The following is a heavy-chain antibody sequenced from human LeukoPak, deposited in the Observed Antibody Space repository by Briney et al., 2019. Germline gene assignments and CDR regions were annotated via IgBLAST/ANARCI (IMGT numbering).Heavy chain of an antibody. Sequence: PGGSLRLSCAASGFTFSSYWMHWVRQAPGKGLVWVSRINSDGSSTSYADSVKGRFTISRDNAKNTLYLQMNSLRAEDTAVYYCARGTLRAAGTKTFYYYYYMDVWGKGTTVTVSS. CDR3: ARGTLRAAGTKTFYYYYYMDV. CDR2: INSDGSST. D-gene: IGHD6-13*01. V-gene: IGHV3-74*01. J-gene: IGHJ6*03. CDR1: GFTFSSYW.